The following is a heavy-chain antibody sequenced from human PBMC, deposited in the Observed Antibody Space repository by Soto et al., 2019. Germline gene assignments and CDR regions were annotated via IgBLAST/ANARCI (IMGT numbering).Heavy chain of an antibody. CDR2: ISYDGSNK. CDR1: GFTFSSYG. J-gene: IGHJ4*02. D-gene: IGHD3-10*01. CDR3: AKDFRRRGSGSPDY. Sequence: QVQLVESGGGVVQPGRSLRLSCAVSGFTFSSYGMHWVRQAPGKGLEWVAVISYDGSNKYYADSVKGRFTISRDNSKNTLYLQMKSLRAEDTAVYYCAKDFRRRGSGSPDYWGQGTLVTVSS. V-gene: IGHV3-30*18.